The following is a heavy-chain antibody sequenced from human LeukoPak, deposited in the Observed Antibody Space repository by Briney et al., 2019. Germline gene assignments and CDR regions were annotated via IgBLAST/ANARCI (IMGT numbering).Heavy chain of an antibody. Sequence: PGGSLRLSCAASGFTFSGYYMSWIRQAPGKGLEWVSYISTFGTTIYYADSVKGRFTISRDNAKNSLYLQMNSLRAEDTAVYYCAELGITMIGGVWGKGTTVTIPS. J-gene: IGHJ6*04. CDR2: ISTFGTTI. V-gene: IGHV3-11*04. D-gene: IGHD3-10*02. CDR1: GFTFSGYY. CDR3: AELGITMIGGV.